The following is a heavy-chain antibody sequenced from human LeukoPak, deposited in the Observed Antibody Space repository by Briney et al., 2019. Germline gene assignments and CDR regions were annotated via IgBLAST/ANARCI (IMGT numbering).Heavy chain of an antibody. J-gene: IGHJ6*02. CDR3: ARGGDRYCSGGSCHKYYSGMDV. CDR2: MNPNSGNT. V-gene: IGHV1-8*01. CDR1: GYTFTSYD. Sequence: ASVKVSCKASGYTFTSYDINWVRQATGQGLEWMGWMNPNSGNTGYAQKFQGRVTMTRNTSISTAYMELSSLRSEDTAVYYCARGGDRYCSGGSCHKYYSGMDVWGQGTTVTVSS. D-gene: IGHD2-15*01.